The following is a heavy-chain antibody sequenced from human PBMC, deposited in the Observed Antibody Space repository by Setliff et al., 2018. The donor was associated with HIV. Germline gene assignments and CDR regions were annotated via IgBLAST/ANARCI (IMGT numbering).Heavy chain of an antibody. CDR3: ARAAAGNTGPFDL. CDR2: VSSRGDT. D-gene: IGHD4-17*01. V-gene: IGHV4-34*01. CDR1: GGSFSGYC. Sequence: SETLSLTCAVYGGSFSGYCWSWIRQPPGKGLEWIGRVSSRGDTNYNPSLKSRVTMSVDTSKNQFSLKLTSVTASDTAVYYCARAAAGNTGPFDLWGQGSPVTVSS. J-gene: IGHJ4*02.